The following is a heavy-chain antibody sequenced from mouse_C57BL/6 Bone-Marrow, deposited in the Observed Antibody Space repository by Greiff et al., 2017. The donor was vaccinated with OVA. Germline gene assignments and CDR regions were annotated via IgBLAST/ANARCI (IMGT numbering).Heavy chain of an antibody. CDR1: GYTFTSYW. CDR2: IDPSDSYT. V-gene: IGHV1-59*01. J-gene: IGHJ3*01. Sequence: LQQPGAELVRPGTSVKLSCKASGYTFTSYWMHWVKQRPGQGLEWIGVIDPSDSYTNYNQKFKGKATLTVDTSSSTAYMQLSSLTSEDSAVYYCATRGFAYWGQGTLVTVSA. CDR3: ATRGFAY.